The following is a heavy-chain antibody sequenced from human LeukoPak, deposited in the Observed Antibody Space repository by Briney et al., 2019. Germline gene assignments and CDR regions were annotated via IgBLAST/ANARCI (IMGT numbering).Heavy chain of an antibody. J-gene: IGHJ6*03. CDR3: ARVGVGNGWWPAGVFYYYYMDV. V-gene: IGHV1-2*02. Sequence: ASVKVSCKASGYTFTGYYMHWVRQAPGQGLEWMGWINPNSGGTNYAQKLQGRVTMTTDTSTSTAYMELRSLRSDDTAVYYCARVGVGNGWWPAGVFYYYYMDVWGKGTTVTISS. CDR2: INPNSGGT. D-gene: IGHD2-15*01. CDR1: GYTFTGYY.